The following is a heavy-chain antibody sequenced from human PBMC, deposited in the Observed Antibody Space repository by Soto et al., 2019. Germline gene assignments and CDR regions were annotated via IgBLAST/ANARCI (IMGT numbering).Heavy chain of an antibody. J-gene: IGHJ4*02. V-gene: IGHV4-34*01. CDR2: INHSGSA. Sequence: SETLSHTCAFYGESCSGYIWTWIRQTPGKGLQWIGQINHSGSASYNPSLKSRVTISVHTSNSQFSLELSSVTAADTAVYYCARGLITGSHYSGGWYYFDSWGQGTQVTSPQ. CDR3: ARGLITGSHYSGGWYYFDS. D-gene: IGHD6-19*01. CDR1: GESCSGYI.